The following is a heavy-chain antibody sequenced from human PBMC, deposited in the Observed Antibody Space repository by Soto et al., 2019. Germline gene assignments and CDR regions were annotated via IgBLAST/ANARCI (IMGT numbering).Heavy chain of an antibody. Sequence: PSETLSLTCNVPGGSISGYYWSWIRQAPGKGLQWIGYIFHSGSTSYNPSLRSRVTISVDTSKNQFSLKVNSVTAADTAVYYCAKVRGYASGWRYFDYWGQGTLVTVSS. V-gene: IGHV4-59*01. CDR2: IFHSGST. CDR3: AKVRGYASGWRYFDY. CDR1: GGSISGYY. J-gene: IGHJ4*02. D-gene: IGHD5-18*01.